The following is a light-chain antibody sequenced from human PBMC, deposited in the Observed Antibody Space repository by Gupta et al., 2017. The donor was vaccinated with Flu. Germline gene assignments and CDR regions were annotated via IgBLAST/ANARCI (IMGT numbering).Light chain of an antibody. CDR2: GAS. Sequence: DIVMTQSPATLSVSPGERATLSCMASQSVSSNLAWYQQKPGQAPRLLIYGASTRATVIPARFSGSGSGTEFTLTISSLQSEDFAVYYCQQYNNCPLFGPGTKVDIK. CDR3: QQYNNCPL. CDR1: QSVSSN. V-gene: IGKV3-15*01. J-gene: IGKJ3*01.